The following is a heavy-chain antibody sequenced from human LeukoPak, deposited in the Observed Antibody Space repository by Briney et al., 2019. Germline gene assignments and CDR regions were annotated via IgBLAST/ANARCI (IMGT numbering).Heavy chain of an antibody. J-gene: IGHJ5*02. CDR2: ISSSSSTI. CDR1: GFTFSSYS. CDR3: ARDLGDWNDADNWFDP. D-gene: IGHD1-1*01. Sequence: GGSLRLSCAASGFTFSSYSMNWVRQAPGKGLEWVSYISSSSSTIYYADSVKGRFTISRDNAKNSLYLQMNSLRDEDTAVYYCARDLGDWNDADNWFDPWGQGALVTVSS. V-gene: IGHV3-48*02.